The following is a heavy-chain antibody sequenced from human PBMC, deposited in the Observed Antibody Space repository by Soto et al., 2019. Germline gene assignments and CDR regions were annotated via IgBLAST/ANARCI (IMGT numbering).Heavy chain of an antibody. CDR1: GFTFSSYS. Sequence: EVQLVESGGCLVQPGGSLRLSCAASGFTFSSYSMNWVRQAPGKGLEWVSYISSSSSTIYYADSVKGRFTISRDNAKNSLYLQMNSLRAEDTAVYYCARADSGYAHGYYYYGMDVWGQGTTVTVSS. D-gene: IGHD5-12*01. CDR3: ARADSGYAHGYYYYGMDV. J-gene: IGHJ6*02. V-gene: IGHV3-48*01. CDR2: ISSSSSTI.